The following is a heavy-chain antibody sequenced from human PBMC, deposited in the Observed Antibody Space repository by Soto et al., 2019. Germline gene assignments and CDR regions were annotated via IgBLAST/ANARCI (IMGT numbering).Heavy chain of an antibody. D-gene: IGHD3-3*01. CDR3: ASKPDFWSGYPDSYYYDYYGMDV. J-gene: IGHJ6*02. Sequence: QVQLVQSGAEVKKPGSSVKVSCKASGGTFSSYAISWVRQAPGQGLEWMGGIIPIFGTANYAQKFQGRVTITADESTSTAYMELSSLRSEDTAVYYCASKPDFWSGYPDSYYYDYYGMDVWGQGTTVTVSS. CDR2: IIPIFGTA. V-gene: IGHV1-69*01. CDR1: GGTFSSYA.